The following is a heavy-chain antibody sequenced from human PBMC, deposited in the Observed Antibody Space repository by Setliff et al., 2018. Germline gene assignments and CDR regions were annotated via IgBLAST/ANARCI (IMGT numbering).Heavy chain of an antibody. CDR1: GGSFTNYY. CDR3: RYWSGYYNNDY. V-gene: IGHV4-34*01. J-gene: IGHJ4*02. D-gene: IGHD3-3*01. CDR2: INHSGST. Sequence: PSETLSLTCTVYGGSFTNYYWGWIRQSPGRGLEWIGEINHSGSTNYNPSLKSRLTISVGASTNQFSLKLYSVTAADTAVYYCRYWSGYYNNDYWGQGTLVTVSS.